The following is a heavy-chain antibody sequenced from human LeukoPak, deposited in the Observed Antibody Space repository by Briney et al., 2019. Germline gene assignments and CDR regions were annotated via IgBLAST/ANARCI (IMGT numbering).Heavy chain of an antibody. Sequence: SETLSLTCAVYGGSFSGYYWSWIRQPPGKGLEWIGEINHSGSTNYNPSLKGRVTMSVDTSKNQFSLKLSSVTAADTAVYYCAGASWYGVDYWGQGTLVTVSS. CDR1: GGSFSGYY. CDR3: AGASWYGVDY. D-gene: IGHD6-13*01. CDR2: INHSGST. J-gene: IGHJ4*02. V-gene: IGHV4-34*01.